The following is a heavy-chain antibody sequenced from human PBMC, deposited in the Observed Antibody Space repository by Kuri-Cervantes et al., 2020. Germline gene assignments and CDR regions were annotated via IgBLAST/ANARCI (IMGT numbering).Heavy chain of an antibody. CDR2: ISWNSGSI. D-gene: IGHD3-22*01. Sequence: SLKISCAASGFTFDDYAMHWVRQAPGKGLEWVSGISWNSGSIGYADSVKGRFTTSRDNAKNSLYLQMNSLRAEDTALYYCAKDLLNYYDSSGLRAFYIWGQGTMVTVSS. CDR1: GFTFDDYA. V-gene: IGHV3-9*01. J-gene: IGHJ3*02. CDR3: AKDLLNYYDSSGLRAFYI.